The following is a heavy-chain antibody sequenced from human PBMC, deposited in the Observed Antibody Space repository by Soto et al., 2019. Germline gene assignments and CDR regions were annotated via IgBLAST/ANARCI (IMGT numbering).Heavy chain of an antibody. CDR2: IHYTGSA. CDR3: ARGGDYATT. CDR1: GGSIENGGYY. D-gene: IGHD4-17*01. J-gene: IGHJ5*02. V-gene: IGHV4-31*03. Sequence: QVQLQESGPGLLKPSQTLSLTCTVSGGSIENGGYYWIWIRQHPEKGLEWLGSIHYTGSAFYNPSVKSRVAISVDTSKNHFSLTLTSVTVADTATYYCARGGDYATTWGQGSLVVVSS.